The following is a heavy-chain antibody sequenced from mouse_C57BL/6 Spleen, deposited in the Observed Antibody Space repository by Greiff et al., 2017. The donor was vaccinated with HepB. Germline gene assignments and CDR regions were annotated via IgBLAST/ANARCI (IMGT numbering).Heavy chain of an antibody. CDR3: ARTNYYGSSFYYFDY. Sequence: EVQLQQSGPELVKPGASVKISCKASGYSFTGYYMHWVKQSHGNILDWIGYIYPYNGVSSYNQKFKGKATLTVDKSSSTAYMERRSLTSEDSAVYYWARTNYYGSSFYYFDYWGQGTTLTVSS. J-gene: IGHJ2*01. CDR1: GYSFTGYY. CDR2: IYPYNGVS. V-gene: IGHV1-31*01. D-gene: IGHD1-1*01.